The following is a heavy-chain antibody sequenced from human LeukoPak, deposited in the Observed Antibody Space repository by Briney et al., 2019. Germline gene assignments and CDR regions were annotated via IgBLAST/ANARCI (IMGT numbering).Heavy chain of an antibody. CDR3: ARDCIGCHGFDY. CDR2: VSAYADNT. V-gene: IGHV1-18*01. J-gene: IGHJ4*02. Sequence: ASVKVFCKASGYTFINYGISWVRQAPGQGLEWMGWVSAYADNTNYVQKFQGRVTMTTDTSTNTAYMELRSLRSDDTAVYYCARDCIGCHGFDYWGQGTLVTVSS. CDR1: GYTFINYG. D-gene: IGHD2-15*01.